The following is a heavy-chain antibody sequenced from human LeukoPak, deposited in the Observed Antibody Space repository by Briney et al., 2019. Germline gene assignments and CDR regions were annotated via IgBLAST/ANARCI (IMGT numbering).Heavy chain of an antibody. J-gene: IGHJ4*02. V-gene: IGHV3-64*04. CDR1: GFTFSDYY. CDR2: INSNGDNT. CDR3: ARDYYGSGSGIDY. Sequence: GGSLRLSCSVSGFTFSDYYMHWVRQAPGRGLEYVSAINSNGDNTYYADSVKGRFTISRDNSKNTLYLQMNSLRAEDTAVYYCARDYYGSGSGIDYWGQGTLVTVSS. D-gene: IGHD3-10*01.